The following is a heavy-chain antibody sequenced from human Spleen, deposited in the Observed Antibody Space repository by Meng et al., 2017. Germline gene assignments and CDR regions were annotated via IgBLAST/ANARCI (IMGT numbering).Heavy chain of an antibody. V-gene: IGHV1-3*01. CDR2: INAGIGDT. Sequence: VQLVQSGAEVKKPGAYVKVSCKASGYTFINNALHWMRQAPGQSLEWVGWINAGIGDTKYSQNLQGRVTITRDTSASTTYMELRSLKSEDTATYYCARDRGATYSFDYWGQGTPVTVSS. D-gene: IGHD1-26*01. J-gene: IGHJ4*02. CDR1: GYTFINNA. CDR3: ARDRGATYSFDY.